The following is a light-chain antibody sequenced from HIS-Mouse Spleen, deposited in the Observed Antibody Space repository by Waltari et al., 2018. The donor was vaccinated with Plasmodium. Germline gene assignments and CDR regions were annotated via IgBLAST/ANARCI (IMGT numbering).Light chain of an antibody. CDR2: EDS. Sequence: SYELPQPPSVSVSPGQTARITCSGDALPKKYAYWYQQKSGQAPVLVIYEDSKRTSGIPGGFSGSSSGTMATWTISGAQVEDEADYYCYSTDSSGNHRVFGGGTKLTVL. V-gene: IGLV3-10*01. CDR1: ALPKKY. J-gene: IGLJ3*02. CDR3: YSTDSSGNHRV.